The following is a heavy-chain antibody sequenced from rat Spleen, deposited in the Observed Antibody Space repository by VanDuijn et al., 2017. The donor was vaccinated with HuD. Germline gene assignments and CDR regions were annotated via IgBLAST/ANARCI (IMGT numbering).Heavy chain of an antibody. CDR2: ISSDGSST. CDR3: DSAGYLRDWYFDF. D-gene: IGHD2-2*01. Sequence: EVQLVESNGGLVQPGRSLKLSCAASGFTFNDHFMAWVRQGPTKGLEWVATISSDGSSTYYRDSVKGRFTISRDNAKNTLFLQMDSLRSEDTATYYCDSAGYLRDWYFDFWGPGTMVAVSS. V-gene: IGHV5-29*01. J-gene: IGHJ1*01. CDR1: GFTFNDHF.